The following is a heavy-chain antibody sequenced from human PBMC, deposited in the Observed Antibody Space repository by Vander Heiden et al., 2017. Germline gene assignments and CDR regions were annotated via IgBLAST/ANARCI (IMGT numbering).Heavy chain of an antibody. D-gene: IGHD2-21*01. CDR2: IWYDGSNK. V-gene: IGHV3-33*01. CDR3: ARDGRIRISYYFDY. CDR1: GFTFSSYG. Sequence: QVQLVESGGGVVQPGRSLRPSGAASGFTFSSYGMHWVRQAPGKGLEWVAVIWYDGSNKYYADSVKGRFTISRDNSKNTLYLQMNSLRAEDTAVYYCARDGRIRISYYFDYWGQGTLVTVSS. J-gene: IGHJ4*02.